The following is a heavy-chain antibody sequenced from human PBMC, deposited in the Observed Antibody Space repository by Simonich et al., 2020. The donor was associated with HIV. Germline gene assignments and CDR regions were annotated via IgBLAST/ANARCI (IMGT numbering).Heavy chain of an antibody. V-gene: IGHV4-34*01. D-gene: IGHD4-17*01. J-gene: IGHJ4*02. CDR2: INHSQST. CDR3: ARRHPTAVTTPYFDY. CDR1: GGSFSGYY. Sequence: QVQLQQWGAGLLKPSETLSLTCAVYGGSFSGYYWSWLRQPPVKGREWNGEINHSQSTNYNPSLKSRVTISVDTSTNQFSLKLSSVTAADTAVYYCARRHPTAVTTPYFDYWGQGTLVTVSS.